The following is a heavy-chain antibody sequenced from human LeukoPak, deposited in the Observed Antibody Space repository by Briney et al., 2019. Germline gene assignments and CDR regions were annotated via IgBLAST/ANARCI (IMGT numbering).Heavy chain of an antibody. D-gene: IGHD3-22*01. CDR1: GFTFSNNL. CDR2: INGDGGST. Sequence: GGSLRLTCAASGFTFSNNLMHWVRQAPGKGLVWVSRINGDGGSTSYADSLKGRFTISRDNAKNTLYLQMNSLRAEDAAVYYCVRIRYDSSGRYFGNWGQGTLVTVSS. J-gene: IGHJ4*02. CDR3: VRIRYDSSGRYFGN. V-gene: IGHV3-74*01.